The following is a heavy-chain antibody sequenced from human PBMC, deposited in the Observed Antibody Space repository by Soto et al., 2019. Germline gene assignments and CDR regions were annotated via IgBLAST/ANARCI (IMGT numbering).Heavy chain of an antibody. D-gene: IGHD6-13*01. CDR1: AYNIISFSC. Sequence: SETLSLTCAVSAYNIISFSCCGWIRQSPEKGLEWIGSVCHSGIIYYNPSLKSRVTISLDTSKNQFSLRLSSVTAADTALYYCARDVGTYSISRVWFAPWGQGTLVTVSS. CDR3: ARDVGTYSISRVWFAP. J-gene: IGHJ5*02. V-gene: IGHV4-38-2*02. CDR2: VCHSGII.